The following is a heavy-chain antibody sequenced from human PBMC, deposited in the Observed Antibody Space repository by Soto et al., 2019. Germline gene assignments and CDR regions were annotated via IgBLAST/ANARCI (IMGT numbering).Heavy chain of an antibody. D-gene: IGHD6-6*01. CDR2: INAGNGNT. V-gene: IGHV1-3*01. Sequence: ASVKVSCKASGYTFTSYAMHWVRQAPGQRLEWMGWINAGNGNTKYSQKFQGRVTITRDTSASTAYMELSSLRSEDTAVYCCARVKEYSSSQYWYFDLWGRGTLVTVSS. CDR1: GYTFTSYA. J-gene: IGHJ2*01. CDR3: ARVKEYSSSQYWYFDL.